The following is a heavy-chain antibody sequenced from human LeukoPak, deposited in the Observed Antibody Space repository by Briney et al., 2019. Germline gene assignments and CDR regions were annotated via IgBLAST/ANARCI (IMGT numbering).Heavy chain of an antibody. CDR3: ASPLFRYYDSRSQAFDI. V-gene: IGHV4-34*01. D-gene: IGHD3-22*01. J-gene: IGHJ3*02. CDR2: INHSGST. CDR1: GGSFSGYY. Sequence: SETLSLTCAVYGGSFSGYYWSWIRQPPGKGLEWIGEINHSGSTNYNPSLKSRVTISVDTSKNQFSLKLSSVTAADTAVYYCASPLFRYYDSRSQAFDIWGQGTTVTVSS.